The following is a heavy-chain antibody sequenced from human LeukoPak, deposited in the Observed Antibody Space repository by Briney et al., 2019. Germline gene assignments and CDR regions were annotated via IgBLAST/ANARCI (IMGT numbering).Heavy chain of an antibody. J-gene: IGHJ4*02. CDR3: ARASGSSRLGSTKKYYFGY. V-gene: IGHV1-8*01. CDR1: GYTFTSYD. CDR2: MNPNSGNT. D-gene: IGHD6-13*01. Sequence: GASVKVSCKASGYTFTSYDINWVRQATGQGLEWMGWMNPNSGNTGYAQKFQGRVTITRNTSISTAYMELSSLRSEDTAVYYCARASGSSRLGSTKKYYFGYWGQGTLVTVSS.